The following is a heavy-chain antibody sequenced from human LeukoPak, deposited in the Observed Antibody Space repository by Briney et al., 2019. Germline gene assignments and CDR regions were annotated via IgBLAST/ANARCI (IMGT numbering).Heavy chain of an antibody. CDR2: ISGSGGST. CDR1: GFTFSSYA. D-gene: IGHD3-3*01. J-gene: IGHJ4*02. CDR3: AKVPAVRITIFGVSFDF. V-gene: IGHV3-23*01. Sequence: QPGGSLRLSCAASGFTFSSYAMNWVRQAPGKGLEWVSAISGSGGSTYYADSVKGRFTISRDNSKNTLYLQMNSLRAEDTAVYYCAKVPAVRITIFGVSFDFWGQGTPVTVSS.